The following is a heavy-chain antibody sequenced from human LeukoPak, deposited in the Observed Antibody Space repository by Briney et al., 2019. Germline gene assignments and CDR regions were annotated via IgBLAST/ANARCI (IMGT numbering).Heavy chain of an antibody. J-gene: IGHJ4*02. CDR2: ISSSSSYI. V-gene: IGHV3-21*01. Sequence: GGSLRLSCAASGFTFSSYSMNWVRQAPGKGLEWVSSISSSSSYIYYADSVEGRFTISRDNAKNSLYLQMNSLRAEDTAVYHCARDWPYSSSPHLDYWGQGALVTVSS. CDR3: ARDWPYSSSPHLDY. CDR1: GFTFSSYS. D-gene: IGHD6-6*01.